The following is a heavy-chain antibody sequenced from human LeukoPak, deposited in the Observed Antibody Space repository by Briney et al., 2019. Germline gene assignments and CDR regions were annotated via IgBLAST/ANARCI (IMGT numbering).Heavy chain of an antibody. CDR3: ARATVYGDGFGAFDI. Sequence: GGSLRLSCAASGFTFSSYNMNWVRQAPGKGLEWVSYISTSSSTIYYADSVKGRFTISRDNAKNSLYLQMNSLRAEDTAVYYCARATVYGDGFGAFDIWGQGTMVTVSS. CDR1: GFTFSSYN. J-gene: IGHJ3*02. CDR2: ISTSSSTI. D-gene: IGHD4-17*01. V-gene: IGHV3-48*04.